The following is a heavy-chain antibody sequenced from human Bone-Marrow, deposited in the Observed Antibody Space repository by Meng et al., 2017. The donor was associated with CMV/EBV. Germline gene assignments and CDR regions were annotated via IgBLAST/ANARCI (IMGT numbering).Heavy chain of an antibody. CDR3: ARDLTIFGGGY. Sequence: GESLKISCEGSGFTFSRYWMHWVRQAPGKGLVWVSRVSSDGSSTTYADSVKGRSTISRDNTKNSLYLQMNSLRAEDMAVYYCARDLTIFGGGYWGQGTLVTVSS. CDR2: VSSDGSST. D-gene: IGHD3-3*01. CDR1: GFTFSRYW. V-gene: IGHV3-74*01. J-gene: IGHJ4*02.